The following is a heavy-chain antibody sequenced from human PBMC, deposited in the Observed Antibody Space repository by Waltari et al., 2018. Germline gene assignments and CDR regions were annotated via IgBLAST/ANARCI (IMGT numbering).Heavy chain of an antibody. Sequence: QVQLVQSGAEVKKPGSSVKVSCQTFVGTFSRNTISCVRQAPGQGLEWMGGIIPMFGTTRYEQKFQDRVAITADESTSTAYMEVSTLRSEDTAVYYCAKVHRGYYYWGQGTPVTVSS. J-gene: IGHJ4*02. CDR2: IIPMFGTT. D-gene: IGHD3-22*01. CDR1: VGTFSRNT. V-gene: IGHV1-69*01. CDR3: AKVHRGYYY.